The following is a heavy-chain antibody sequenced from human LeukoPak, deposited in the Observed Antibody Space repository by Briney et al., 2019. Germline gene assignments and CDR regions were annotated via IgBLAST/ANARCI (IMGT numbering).Heavy chain of an antibody. D-gene: IGHD2-2*01. J-gene: IGHJ4*02. V-gene: IGHV3-23*01. CDR1: GLTFSSYA. CDR3: ANGRYHNF. CDR2: ITTSGGDT. Sequence: GGSLRLSCAASGLTFSSYAMSWVRQAPGKGLEWVSHITTSGGDTYYADSVRGRFTISRDNSKNTLYLQMNSLRAEDTAVYYCANGRYHNFWGQGTLVTAS.